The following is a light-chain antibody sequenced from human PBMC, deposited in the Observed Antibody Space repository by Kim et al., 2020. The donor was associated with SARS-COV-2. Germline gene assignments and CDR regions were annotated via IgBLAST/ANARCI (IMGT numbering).Light chain of an antibody. CDR3: QQFNSFPLT. Sequence: AIQLAQSPSSLSASVGDRVTITCRASQGIANSLAWYQQKAGRPPKILIFDAINLESGVPSRFSGSGSGTDFSLTISSLQPEDVATYYCQQFNSFPLTFGGGTMVEI. CDR2: DAI. J-gene: IGKJ4*01. CDR1: QGIANS. V-gene: IGKV1-13*02.